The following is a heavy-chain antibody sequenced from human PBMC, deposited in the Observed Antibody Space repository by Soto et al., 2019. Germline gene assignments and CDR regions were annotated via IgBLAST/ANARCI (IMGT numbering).Heavy chain of an antibody. CDR1: VGTFSSYA. CDR3: ASSVAKYYYYGMDV. V-gene: IGHV1-69*12. J-gene: IGHJ6*02. D-gene: IGHD5-12*01. Sequence: QVQLVQSAAEVKKPGSSVKVSCKASVGTFSSYAISWVRQAPGQGLEWMGGIIPIFGTANYAQKFQGRVTITADESTSTAYMELSSLRSEDTAVYYCASSVAKYYYYGMDVWGQGTTVTVSS. CDR2: IIPIFGTA.